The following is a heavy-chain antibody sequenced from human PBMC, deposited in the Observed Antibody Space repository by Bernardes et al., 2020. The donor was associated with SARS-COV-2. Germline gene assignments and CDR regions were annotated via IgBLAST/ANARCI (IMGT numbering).Heavy chain of an antibody. CDR2: IQQDGSEK. CDR1: GFTFKNYW. Sequence: GGSLRLSCAASGFTFKNYWMTWVRQVPGKGLEWVASIQQDGSEKHYVDSVKGRFTISRDNARNSLYLQMSSLRAEDTAVYSCARDIHLGGLWYFDLWGRGTLVTVSS. D-gene: IGHD1-26*01. CDR3: ARDIHLGGLWYFDL. V-gene: IGHV3-7*01. J-gene: IGHJ2*01.